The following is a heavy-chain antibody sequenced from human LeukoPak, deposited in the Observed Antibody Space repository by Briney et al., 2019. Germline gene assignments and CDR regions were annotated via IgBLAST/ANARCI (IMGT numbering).Heavy chain of an antibody. J-gene: IGHJ5*02. CDR1: EYIFTDYY. V-gene: IGHV1-2*04. D-gene: IGHD3-16*01. Sequence: ASVKVSCKASEYIFTDYYLHWVRQAPGQGLEWMGWINPNNDDTNYAQKFQGWVTMTRDTSISTAYMELSRLRSDDTAVYYCARVTFGGVIDHWGQGTLVTVSS. CDR3: ARVTFGGVIDH. CDR2: INPNNDDT.